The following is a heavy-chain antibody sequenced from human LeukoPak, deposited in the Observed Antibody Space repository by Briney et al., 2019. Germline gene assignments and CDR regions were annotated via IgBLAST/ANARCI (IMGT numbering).Heavy chain of an antibody. CDR1: GGSISSGGYY. V-gene: IGHV4-30-2*01. J-gene: IGHJ4*02. Sequence: SSETLSLTCTVSGGSISSGGYYWSWIRQPPGKGLEWIGYIYHSGSTYYNPSLKSRVTISVDRSKNQFSLKLSSVTAADTAVYYCARTAPYYYGSGSIRGLDYWGQGTLVTVSS. CDR2: IYHSGST. CDR3: ARTAPYYYGSGSIRGLDY. D-gene: IGHD3-10*01.